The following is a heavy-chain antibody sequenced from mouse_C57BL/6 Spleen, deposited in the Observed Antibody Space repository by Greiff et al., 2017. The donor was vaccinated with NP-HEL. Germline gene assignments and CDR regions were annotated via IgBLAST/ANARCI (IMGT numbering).Heavy chain of an antibody. Sequence: EVQVVESGEGLVKPGGSLKLSCAASGFTFSSYAMSWVRQTPEKRLEWVAYISSGGDYIYYADTVKGRFTISRDNARNTLYLQMSSLKSEDTAMYYCTRAPFYYGNYGSAMDYWGQGTSVTVSS. CDR1: GFTFSSYA. D-gene: IGHD2-1*01. CDR3: TRAPFYYGNYGSAMDY. J-gene: IGHJ4*01. CDR2: ISSGGDYI. V-gene: IGHV5-9-1*02.